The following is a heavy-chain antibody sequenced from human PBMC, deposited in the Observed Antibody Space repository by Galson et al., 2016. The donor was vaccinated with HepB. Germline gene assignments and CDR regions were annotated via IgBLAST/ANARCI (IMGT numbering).Heavy chain of an antibody. CDR2: IWYDGVNT. D-gene: IGHD1-1*01. J-gene: IGHJ4*02. CDR3: ARQAFTNWNPFDY. Sequence: SLRLSRAASGFTLSSYGIHWVRQAPGKGLEWVAVIWYDGVNTYYADSVKGRFTIPRNNSKNTLYLQMNSLRAEDAAGYYCARQAFTNWNPFDYWGQGTLVTVSS. V-gene: IGHV3-33*01. CDR1: GFTLSSYG.